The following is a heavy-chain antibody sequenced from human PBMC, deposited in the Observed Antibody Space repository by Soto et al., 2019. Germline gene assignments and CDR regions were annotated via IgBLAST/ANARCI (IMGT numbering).Heavy chain of an antibody. V-gene: IGHV3-23*01. D-gene: IGHD2-21*02. Sequence: PVGSLRLSCSTSGFTFKDCAISWFRQAPVKGLEWVSGISGSGGATYYTDSVEGRFTISKDFSKNTVSLQMTGLRVDDTAVYYCARTRTAFYRYYFDSWGQGALVTVSS. CDR1: GFTFKDCA. CDR2: ISGSGGAT. J-gene: IGHJ4*02. CDR3: ARTRTAFYRYYFDS.